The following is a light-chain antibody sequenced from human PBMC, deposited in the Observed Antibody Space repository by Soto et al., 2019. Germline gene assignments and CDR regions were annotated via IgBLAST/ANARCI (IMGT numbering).Light chain of an antibody. J-gene: IGKJ4*02. CDR2: AAS. V-gene: IGKV1-9*01. CDR3: QQLNSYPLP. Sequence: DIQLTQSPSFLSASVGDKVTITCRASQAISSSLAWYQQNPGKAPKLLIYAASTLQSGVPSRFSGSGSGTEFTLTISSLQPEEFATYYCQQLNSYPLPFGGGAKVEI. CDR1: QAISSS.